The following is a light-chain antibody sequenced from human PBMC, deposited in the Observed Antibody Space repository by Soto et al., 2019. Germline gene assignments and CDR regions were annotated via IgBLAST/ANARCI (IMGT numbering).Light chain of an antibody. V-gene: IGKV1-5*01. J-gene: IGKJ1*01. CDR3: QQYNRYSGM. Sequence: DIQITQSPRTLSASIGDRVTITCRASQSINNWLAWYQQKPGKPPKLLLYGASSRDSGVPPRFSGSGSGTEFTLTISSLQPDDFATYCCQQYNRYSGMFGQGTKLEVK. CDR1: QSINNW. CDR2: GAS.